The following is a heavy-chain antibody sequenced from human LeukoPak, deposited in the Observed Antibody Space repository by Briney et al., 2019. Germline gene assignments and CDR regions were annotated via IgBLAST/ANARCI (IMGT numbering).Heavy chain of an antibody. J-gene: IGHJ4*02. V-gene: IGHV4-28*01. Sequence: KASETLSLTCAVSGYSISSSSWWGWIRQPPGKGLEWIGYIYYSGSTYYNPSLKSRVTMSVDTSKNQFSLKLSSVTAVDTAVYYCARTPSRGDFDYWGQGTLVTVSS. CDR3: ARTPSRGDFDY. CDR1: GYSISSSSW. D-gene: IGHD6-13*01. CDR2: IYYSGST.